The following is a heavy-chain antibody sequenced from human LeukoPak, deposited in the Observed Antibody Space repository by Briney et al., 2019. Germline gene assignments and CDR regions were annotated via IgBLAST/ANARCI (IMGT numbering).Heavy chain of an antibody. CDR2: INWNSRGV. CDR1: GFTFDEYA. Sequence: GGSLRLSCAASGFTFDEYAMHWVRQAPGKGLEWVSSINWNSRGVDYADSVKGRFTISRDNAKKTLYLQMNSLRAEDTAVYYCGMRQSLLHWGQGTLVTVSS. CDR3: GMRQSLLH. D-gene: IGHD2-15*01. V-gene: IGHV3-9*01. J-gene: IGHJ4*02.